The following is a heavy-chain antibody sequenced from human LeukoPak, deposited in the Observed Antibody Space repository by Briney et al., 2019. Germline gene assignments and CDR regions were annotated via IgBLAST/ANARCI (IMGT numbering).Heavy chain of an antibody. CDR3: ATFVVVAATHFDC. J-gene: IGHJ4*02. V-gene: IGHV1-2*02. CDR2: INPNSGGT. CDR1: GYTFTGYY. D-gene: IGHD2-15*01. Sequence: GASVKVSCKASGYTFTGYYMHWVRQAPGQGLEWMGWINPNSGGTNYAQKFQGRVTMTRDTSISTAYMELSRLRSDDTAVYYCATFVVVAATHFDCWGQGTLVTVSS.